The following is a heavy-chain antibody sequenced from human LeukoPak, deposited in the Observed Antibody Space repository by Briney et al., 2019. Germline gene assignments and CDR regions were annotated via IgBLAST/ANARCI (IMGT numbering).Heavy chain of an antibody. V-gene: IGHV3-33*01. CDR2: IWYDGSNK. CDR1: GFTFSSYG. D-gene: IGHD3-22*01. CDR3: ARDFGEYDSSGYYPPFDY. J-gene: IGHJ4*02. Sequence: GGSLRLSCAASGFTFSSYGMRWVRQAPGKGLEWVAVIWYDGSNKYYADSVKGRFTISRDNSKNTLYLQMNSLRAEDTAVYYCARDFGEYDSSGYYPPFDYWGQGTLVTVSS.